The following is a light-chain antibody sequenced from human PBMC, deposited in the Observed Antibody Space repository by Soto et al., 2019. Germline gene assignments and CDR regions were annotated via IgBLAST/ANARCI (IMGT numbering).Light chain of an antibody. CDR1: SSDVGGYNY. CDR3: CHYAGTSPPVFV. Sequence: QSALTQPRSVSGSPGQSVTISCTGTSSDVGGYNYVSWYQQHPGKAPKLMIYDVSKRPSGVPDRFSGSKSGNTASLTISGLKAKDEADYTCCHYAGTSPPVFVSGTGTKATVL. J-gene: IGLJ1*01. CDR2: DVS. V-gene: IGLV2-11*01.